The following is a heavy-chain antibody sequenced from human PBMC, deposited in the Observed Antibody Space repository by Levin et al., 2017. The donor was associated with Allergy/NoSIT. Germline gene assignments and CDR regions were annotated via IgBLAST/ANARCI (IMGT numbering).Heavy chain of an antibody. CDR2: INYSGNT. CDR3: ARVNYYDSSSYRLSSRTNAFDI. D-gene: IGHD3-22*01. Sequence: PSETLSLTCTGSISIPTYYWGWIRQPPGKGLEWIASINYSGNTFYSPSLKSRVTISVDTSKNQFSLKLSSVTAADTAVYYCARVNYYDSSSYRLSSRTNAFDIWGQGTMVTVSS. CDR1: SISIPTYY. V-gene: IGHV4-39*07. J-gene: IGHJ3*02.